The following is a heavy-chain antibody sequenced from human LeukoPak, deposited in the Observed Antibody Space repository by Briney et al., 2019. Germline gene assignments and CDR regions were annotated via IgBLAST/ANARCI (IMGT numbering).Heavy chain of an antibody. CDR2: IYRSGST. CDR1: GFTVSTNY. Sequence: LAGGSLRLSCAASGFTVSTNYVSWVRQAPGKGLEWVSVIYRSGSTYYADSVKGRFTISRDNSKNTLYLQMNRLRAEDTAVYYCARDSGHDAFDIWGQGTMVTVSS. V-gene: IGHV3-53*01. CDR3: ARDSGHDAFDI. J-gene: IGHJ3*02.